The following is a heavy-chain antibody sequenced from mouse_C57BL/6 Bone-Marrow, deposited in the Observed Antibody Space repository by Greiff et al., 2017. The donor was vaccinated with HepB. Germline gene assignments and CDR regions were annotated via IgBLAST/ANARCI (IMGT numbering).Heavy chain of an antibody. Sequence: VQLVESGPGLVQPSQRLSITCTVSGFSLTSYGVHWVRQSPGKGLEWLGVIWRGGSTDYNAAFMSRLSITKDNSKSQVFFKMNSLQADDTAIYYCAKEETLITTGAMDYSSQGTSVTVSS. CDR1: GFSLTSYG. V-gene: IGHV2-5*01. J-gene: IGHJ4*01. D-gene: IGHD1-1*01. CDR3: AKEETLITTGAMDY. CDR2: IWRGGST.